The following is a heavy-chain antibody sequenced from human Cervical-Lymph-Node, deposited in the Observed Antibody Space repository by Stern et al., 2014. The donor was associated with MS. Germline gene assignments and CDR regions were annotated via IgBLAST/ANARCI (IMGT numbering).Heavy chain of an antibody. CDR3: ARERGNSYGFDS. D-gene: IGHD5-18*01. J-gene: IGHJ4*02. V-gene: IGHV1-69*01. Sequence: QVQLVESGADVKKPGSSVTVTCKASGGTFSRHAISWLRQPPGNGLEWMGALVPIFEKAKYAQKVQGRVTRTAHAFTSKAYMGLRSLRSDDTAVYYCARERGNSYGFDSWGQGTLVTVSS. CDR1: GGTFSRHA. CDR2: LVPIFEKA.